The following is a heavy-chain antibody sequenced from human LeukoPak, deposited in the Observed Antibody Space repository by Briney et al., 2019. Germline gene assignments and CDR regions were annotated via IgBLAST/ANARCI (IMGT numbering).Heavy chain of an antibody. CDR3: TLGYCSSTSCYGFNPFDY. CDR1: GGTFSSYA. CDR2: IIPIFGTA. Sequence: SVKVSCKASGGTFSSYAISWVRQAPGQGLEWMGGIIPIFGTANYAQKFQGRVTITTDESTSTAYMELSSLRSEDTAVYYCTLGYCSSTSCYGFNPFDYWGQGTLVTVSS. J-gene: IGHJ4*02. V-gene: IGHV1-69*05. D-gene: IGHD2-2*01.